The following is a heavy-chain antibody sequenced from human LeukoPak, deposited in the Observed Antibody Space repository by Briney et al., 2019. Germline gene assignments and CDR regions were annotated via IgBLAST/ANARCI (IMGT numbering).Heavy chain of an antibody. CDR2: ISGSGGST. CDR3: AKDELDIVVVVAGTRSGT. D-gene: IGHD2-15*01. V-gene: IGHV3-23*01. Sequence: GGSLRLSCAASGFTFSSYAMSWVRQAPGKGLEWVSAISGSGGSTYYADSVKGRFTISRDNSKNTLYLQMNSLRAEDTAVYYCAKDELDIVVVVAGTRSGTWGQGTLVTVSS. CDR1: GFTFSSYA. J-gene: IGHJ5*02.